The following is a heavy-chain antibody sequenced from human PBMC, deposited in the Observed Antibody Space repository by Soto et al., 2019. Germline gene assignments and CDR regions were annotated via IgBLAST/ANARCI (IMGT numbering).Heavy chain of an antibody. V-gene: IGHV4-31*03. CDR2: DYYTVNT. J-gene: IGHJ5*02. CDR1: GDSISSGVYY. Sequence: QVQLQESGPGLVKPSQTLSLTCTVSGDSISSGVYYWSWIRQHPGKGLEWIGYDYYTVNTSYNPYPQRRVTMSVPTFHHHVSPGLISVAAADTAGYYCAIEGPSGSGIRQWFDPWGQGMLVIVSS. CDR3: AIEGPSGSGIRQWFDP. D-gene: IGHD3-10*01.